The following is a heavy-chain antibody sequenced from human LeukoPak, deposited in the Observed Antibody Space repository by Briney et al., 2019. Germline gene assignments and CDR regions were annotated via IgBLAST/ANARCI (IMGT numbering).Heavy chain of an antibody. CDR2: IRYDGSNK. Sequence: GGSLRLSCAASGFTFSSYGMRWVRQAPGKGLEWAAFIRYDGSNKYYADSVKGRFTISRDNSKNTLYLQMNSLRAEDTAVYYCAKSSDSSGYYQDYYNYMDVWGKGTTVTISS. CDR3: AKSSDSSGYYQDYYNYMDV. J-gene: IGHJ6*03. D-gene: IGHD3-22*01. V-gene: IGHV3-30*02. CDR1: GFTFSSYG.